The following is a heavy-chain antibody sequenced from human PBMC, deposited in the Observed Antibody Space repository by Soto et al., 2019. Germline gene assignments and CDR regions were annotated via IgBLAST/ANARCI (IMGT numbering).Heavy chain of an antibody. V-gene: IGHV3-48*04. CDR1: GFSFSTYG. D-gene: IGHD5-12*01. Sequence: GGSLRLSCAASGFSFSTYGMHWVRQAPGKGLEWVSYISSSGSTIYYADSVKGRFTISRDNAKNSLYLQMNSLRAEDTAVYYCATVEMATMTFDYWGQGTLVTVSS. J-gene: IGHJ4*02. CDR2: ISSSGSTI. CDR3: ATVEMATMTFDY.